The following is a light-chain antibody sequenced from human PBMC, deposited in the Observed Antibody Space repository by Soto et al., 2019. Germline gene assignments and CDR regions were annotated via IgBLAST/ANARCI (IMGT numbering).Light chain of an antibody. Sequence: QLMLTQSPSASASLGASVKLTCTLSSGHNTYSIAWHQQQPEKGPRFLMKLKSDGSHSRGDGIPDRFSGSSSGAERYLTISSLQSEDEADYYCQTWATGIQVFGGGTKLTVL. CDR3: QTWATGIQV. CDR1: SGHNTYS. V-gene: IGLV4-69*01. J-gene: IGLJ2*01. CDR2: LKSDGSH.